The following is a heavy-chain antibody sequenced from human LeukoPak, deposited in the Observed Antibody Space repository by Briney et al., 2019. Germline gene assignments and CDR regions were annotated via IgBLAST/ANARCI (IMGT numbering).Heavy chain of an antibody. CDR2: MYYSGSA. J-gene: IGHJ4*02. CDR3: ARDPFGTNGYYMDV. Sequence: ETLSLTCTVSGGSISTSHYYWGWIRQPPGKGLEWIGSMYYSGSAYYNPSLESRVTISVDTSKNQFSLKLSSVTAADTAVYYCARDPFGTNGYYMDVWGQGTLVTVSS. CDR1: GGSISTSHYY. D-gene: IGHD2-8*01. V-gene: IGHV4-39*07.